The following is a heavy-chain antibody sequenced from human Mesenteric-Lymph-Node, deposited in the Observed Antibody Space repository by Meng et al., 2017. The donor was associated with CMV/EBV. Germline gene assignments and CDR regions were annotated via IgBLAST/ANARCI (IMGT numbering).Heavy chain of an antibody. Sequence: KTSGYTFTSYALNWLRQAPGRGVEWIGWINTNTGNQTYAQSVTIRFVFSLDTSVSTAYLQISSLKAEDTAVYYCARSSGSDIPCDYWGQGTLVTVSS. CDR1: GYTFTSYA. CDR2: INTNTGNQ. V-gene: IGHV7-4-1*02. J-gene: IGHJ4*02. CDR3: ARSSGSDIPCDY. D-gene: IGHD3-10*01.